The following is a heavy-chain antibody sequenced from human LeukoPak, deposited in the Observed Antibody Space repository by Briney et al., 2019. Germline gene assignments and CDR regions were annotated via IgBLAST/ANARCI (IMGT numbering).Heavy chain of an antibody. D-gene: IGHD5-18*01. CDR2: IVVGSGNT. J-gene: IGHJ4*02. Sequence: SVKVSCKASGFTFSTPAVQWVRQARGQRLEWIGWIVVGSGNTNYAQKFQERVIISRDMSTNTVFMELSSLRSEDTAVYYCATDRPGDTAMAFDYWGQGTLVTVSS. CDR1: GFTFSTPA. V-gene: IGHV1-58*01. CDR3: ATDRPGDTAMAFDY.